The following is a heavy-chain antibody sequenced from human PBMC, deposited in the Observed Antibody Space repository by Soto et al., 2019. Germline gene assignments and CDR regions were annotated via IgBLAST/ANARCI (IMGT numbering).Heavy chain of an antibody. CDR3: ARLAAKEYYYGMDV. CDR1: GFTFSSYV. CDR2: ISNDGNKI. V-gene: IGHV3-30-3*01. J-gene: IGHJ6*02. D-gene: IGHD3-10*01. Sequence: GGSLRLSCKFSGFTFSSYVMHWVRQAPGKGLEWVAVISNDGNKIYYADSVKGRLTISRDNSEKTLYLQMNSLIIEDTAVYYCARLAAKEYYYGMDVWGQVTPVTVSS.